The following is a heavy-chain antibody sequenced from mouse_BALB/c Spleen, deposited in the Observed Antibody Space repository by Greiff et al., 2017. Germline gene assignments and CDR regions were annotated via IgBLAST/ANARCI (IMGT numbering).Heavy chain of an antibody. CDR2: IWAGGST. CDR3: AREGGTWFAY. V-gene: IGHV2-9*02. CDR1: GFSLTSYG. J-gene: IGHJ3*01. Sequence: VKLMESGPGLVAPSQSLSITCTVSGFSLTSYGVHWVRQPPGKGLEWLGVIWAGGSTNYNSALMSRLSISKDNSKSQVFLKMNSLQTDDTDMYYCAREGGTWFAYWGQGTLVTVSA.